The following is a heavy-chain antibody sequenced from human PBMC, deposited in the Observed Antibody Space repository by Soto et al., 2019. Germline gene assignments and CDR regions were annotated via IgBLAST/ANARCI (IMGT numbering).Heavy chain of an antibody. Sequence: EVQLVESGGGVLRPRESLRLSCAASGFIFDDYGMSWARQAPGKGLEWVSGVNWNGGSTGYADSVKGRFTISRDNAKNFLFLQMNSLRVEDTAFYYCVRGASLNFDYWGQGTLVTVSS. CDR1: GFIFDDYG. CDR3: VRGASLNFDY. J-gene: IGHJ4*02. D-gene: IGHD1-26*01. CDR2: VNWNGGST. V-gene: IGHV3-20*04.